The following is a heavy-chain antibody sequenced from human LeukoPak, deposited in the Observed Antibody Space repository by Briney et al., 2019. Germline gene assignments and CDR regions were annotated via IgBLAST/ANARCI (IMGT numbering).Heavy chain of an antibody. D-gene: IGHD3-10*01. CDR1: GGSISSSSYY. Sequence: SETLSLTCTVSGGSISSSSYYWGWIRQPPGKWLEWIGSMDYSGSTYCNPSLKSRVTVSVDTSRNQFALKLSSVTPADTAVYYCARHGSYGSGSSHYLDYWGEGTQVTVSS. CDR3: ARHGSYGSGSSHYLDY. V-gene: IGHV4-39*01. J-gene: IGHJ4*02. CDR2: MDYSGST.